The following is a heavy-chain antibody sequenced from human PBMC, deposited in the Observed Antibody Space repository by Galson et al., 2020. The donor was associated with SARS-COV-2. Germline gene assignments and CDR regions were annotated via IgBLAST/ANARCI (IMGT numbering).Heavy chain of an antibody. J-gene: IGHJ2*01. CDR1: RYSISTTNY. V-gene: IGHV4-38-2*01. Sequence: SETLSLTCAVSRYSISTTNYWGWVRQPPGKGLEWIGSIYPSGSTYYNPSLKSRVTISVDTSKNQFSLRLDSVTAADTSLYYCARQGVNRIVLVTVPGWYFDLGGRGTLVTVSS. D-gene: IGHD3-22*01. CDR3: ARQGVNRIVLVTVPGWYFDL. CDR2: IYPSGST.